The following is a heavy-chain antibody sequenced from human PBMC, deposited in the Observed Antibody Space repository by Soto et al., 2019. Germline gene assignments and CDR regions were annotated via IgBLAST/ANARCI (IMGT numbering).Heavy chain of an antibody. CDR1: GFICSSYD. D-gene: IGHD1-26*01. V-gene: IGHV3-23*01. CDR3: ARDFTVGATYSGPYYYAMDV. Sequence: EVQMLESGGGLAQPGGSLRLSCAASGFICSSYDMSWVRQAPGKGLEWVSTILVDGRTFYVDSVKGRFTISRDSSKNTVYLQMNSLTAGDTALYYCARDFTVGATYSGPYYYAMDVWGQGTTVIVSS. CDR2: ILVDGRT. J-gene: IGHJ6*02.